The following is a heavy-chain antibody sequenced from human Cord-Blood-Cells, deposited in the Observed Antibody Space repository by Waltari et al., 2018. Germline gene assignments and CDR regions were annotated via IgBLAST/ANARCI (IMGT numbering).Heavy chain of an antibody. CDR3: TREGWDNNWYFDL. V-gene: IGHV3-49*04. D-gene: IGHD6-19*01. CDR1: GFTFGDYA. CDR2: IRSKAYGGTT. J-gene: IGHJ2*01. Sequence: EVQLVESGGGLVQPGRSLRLSCTASGFTFGDYAMSWVRQAPGKGLEWVGLIRSKAYGGTTEYAASVKGRFTISRDDSKSIAYLQMNSLKTEDTAVYYCTREGWDNNWYFDLWGRGTLVTVSS.